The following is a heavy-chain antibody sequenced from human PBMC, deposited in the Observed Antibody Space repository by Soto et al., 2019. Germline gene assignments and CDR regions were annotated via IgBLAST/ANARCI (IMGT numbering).Heavy chain of an antibody. V-gene: IGHV1-2*04. CDR2: INPNSGGT. Sequence: VKVSCKASGYTFTGYYMHWVRQAPGQGLEWMGWINPNSGGTNYAQKFQGWVTISRDDAKNSLYLQMNSLRAEDTAVYYCAKDIEPHGLFFDYWGQGTLVTVSS. CDR3: AKDIEPHGLFFDY. D-gene: IGHD2-8*01. CDR1: GYTFTGYY. J-gene: IGHJ4*01.